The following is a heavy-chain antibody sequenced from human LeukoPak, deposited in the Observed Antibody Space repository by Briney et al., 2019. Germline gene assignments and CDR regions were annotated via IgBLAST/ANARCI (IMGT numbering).Heavy chain of an antibody. D-gene: IGHD3-22*01. J-gene: IGHJ3*02. CDR1: GYTFSSYS. CDR2: ISSSSSYI. CDR3: ASSYYYDSSGSDAFDI. V-gene: IGHV3-21*01. Sequence: PGGSLRLSCAASGYTFSSYSMNRVRQAPGKGLEWVSSISSSSSYIYYADSVKGRFTISRDNAKNSLYLQMNSLRAEDTAVYYCASSYYYDSSGSDAFDIWGQGTMVTVSS.